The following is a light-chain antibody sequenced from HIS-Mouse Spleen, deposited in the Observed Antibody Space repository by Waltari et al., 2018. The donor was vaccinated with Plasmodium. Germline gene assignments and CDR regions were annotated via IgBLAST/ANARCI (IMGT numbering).Light chain of an antibody. V-gene: IGKV3-15*01. Sequence: EIVMTQSPATLSVSPGERATLSCRASQRVSSNLAWYQQKPGPAPRLLIYGASTRATGIPARLSGSGSGTGFTLTISSLQSEDFAVYYCQQYNNWSFTFGPGTKVDIK. CDR2: GAS. J-gene: IGKJ3*01. CDR1: QRVSSN. CDR3: QQYNNWSFT.